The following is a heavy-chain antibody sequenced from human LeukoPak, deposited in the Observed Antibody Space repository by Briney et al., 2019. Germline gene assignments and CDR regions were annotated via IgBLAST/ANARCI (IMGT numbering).Heavy chain of an antibody. CDR1: GYTFTSYY. CDR2: INPSGGST. D-gene: IGHD3-22*01. Sequence: ASVKVSGKASGYTFTSYYMHWVRQAPGQGLEWMGIINPSGGSTSYAQKFQGRVTMTRDTSTSTVYMELSSLRSEDTAVYYCAVTYYYDSSGARIDYWGQGTLVTVSS. CDR3: AVTYYYDSSGARIDY. J-gene: IGHJ4*02. V-gene: IGHV1-46*01.